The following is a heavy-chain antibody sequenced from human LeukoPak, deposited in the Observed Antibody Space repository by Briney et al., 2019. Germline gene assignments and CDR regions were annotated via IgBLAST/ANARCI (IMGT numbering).Heavy chain of an antibody. CDR1: GFTFSSYA. V-gene: IGHV3-23*01. CDR3: AKIPYSGSYYGHFDH. CDR2: ISNSGGGT. Sequence: PGGSLRLSCAASGFTFSSYAMRWVRQAPGKGLEWVSAISNSGGGTYYADSVKGRFTVSSDNSKNTLYLQMNSLRAEDTAIYYCAKIPYSGSYYGHFDHWGQGTLVTVSS. J-gene: IGHJ4*02. D-gene: IGHD1-26*01.